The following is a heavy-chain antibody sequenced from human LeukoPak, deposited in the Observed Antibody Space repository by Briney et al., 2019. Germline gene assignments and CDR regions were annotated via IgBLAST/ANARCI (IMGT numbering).Heavy chain of an antibody. V-gene: IGHV3-21*01. CDR1: GFTFSSYS. J-gene: IGHJ4*02. CDR3: ARDDISVIAVAFDY. CDR2: ISTTGSYI. Sequence: SGGSLRLSCAASGFTFSSYSMNWVRQAPGKGLEWVSSISTTGSYIYYADSVKGRFTISRDNAKNSLYLQMNSLRAEDTAVYYCARDDISVIAVAFDYWGQGTLVTVSS. D-gene: IGHD6-19*01.